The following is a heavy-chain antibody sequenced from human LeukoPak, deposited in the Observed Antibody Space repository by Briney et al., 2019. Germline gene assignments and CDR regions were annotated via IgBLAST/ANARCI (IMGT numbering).Heavy chain of an antibody. D-gene: IGHD3-10*01. CDR1: GFTFSSYG. J-gene: IGHJ4*02. V-gene: IGHV3-30*02. CDR2: IRYDGSNK. CDR3: AKDPTVRGVSLDD. Sequence: GGSLRLSCAASGFTFSSYGMHWVRQAPGKGLEWVAFIRYDGSNKYYADSVKGRFTISRDNSKNTLYLQMNSLRAEDTAVYYCAKDPTVRGVSLDDWGQGTLVTVSS.